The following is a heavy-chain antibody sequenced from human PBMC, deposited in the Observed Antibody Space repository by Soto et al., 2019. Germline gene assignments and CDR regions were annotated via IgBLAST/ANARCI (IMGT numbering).Heavy chain of an antibody. CDR1: GFTFNTYS. Sequence: GGSLKLSCAASGFTFNTYSMTWVRQTPGKGLEWVSFITTRGARTYYADPVRGRFTISTDSSRNTLYLQMNSLRPDDTAVYFCARYRSDGSASFDSWGQGTRVTVS. J-gene: IGHJ4*02. CDR3: ARYRSDGSASFDS. V-gene: IGHV3-23*01. D-gene: IGHD3-9*01. CDR2: ITTRGART.